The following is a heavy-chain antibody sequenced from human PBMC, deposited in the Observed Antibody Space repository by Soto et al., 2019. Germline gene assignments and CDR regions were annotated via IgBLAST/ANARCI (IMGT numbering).Heavy chain of an antibody. CDR2: IYHSGST. Sequence: SETLSLTCAVSGGSISSGGYSWSWIRQPPGKGLEWIGYIYHSGSTYYNPSLKSRVTISVDRSKNQFSLKLSSVTAADTAVYYCARRSSWDYYYYYVMDVCGQGTTVTGSS. CDR3: ARRSSWDYYYYYVMDV. V-gene: IGHV4-30-2*01. CDR1: GGSISSGGYS. J-gene: IGHJ6*02. D-gene: IGHD3-16*01.